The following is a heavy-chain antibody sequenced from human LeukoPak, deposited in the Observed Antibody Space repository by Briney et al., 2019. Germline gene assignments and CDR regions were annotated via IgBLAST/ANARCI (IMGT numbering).Heavy chain of an antibody. CDR1: GGSITSKH. J-gene: IGHJ4*02. Sequence: KPSETLSLTCTVSGGSITSKHWSWIRQPAGKGLEWIGRIQTTGRTNYNPTLESRVIMSVDTSKNQLSLKLTSVTAADTAIFYCAGQPRMASYFDFWGQGILVTVSS. V-gene: IGHV4-4*07. CDR2: IQTTGRT. CDR3: AGQPRMASYFDF. D-gene: IGHD5-24*01.